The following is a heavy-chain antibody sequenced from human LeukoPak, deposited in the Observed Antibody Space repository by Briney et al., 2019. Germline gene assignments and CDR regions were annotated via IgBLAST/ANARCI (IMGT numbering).Heavy chain of an antibody. CDR2: IYSGGST. CDR1: EFSVGSNY. V-gene: IGHV3-66*01. CDR3: ARDHDYNNHDFDY. J-gene: IGHJ4*02. Sequence: GGSLRLSCVASEFSVGSNYMTWVRQAPGKGLEWVSLIYSGGSTYYADSVKGRFTISRDNSKNTLYLQMNSLRPEDTALYYCARDHDYNNHDFDYWGQGTLVTVSS. D-gene: IGHD4-11*01.